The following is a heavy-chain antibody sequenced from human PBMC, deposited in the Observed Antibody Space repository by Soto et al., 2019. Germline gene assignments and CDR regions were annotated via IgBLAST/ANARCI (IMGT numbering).Heavy chain of an antibody. CDR2: ISAYNGNT. CDR3: ARDTRYDSSGYYYYYGMDV. CDR1: GYTFTSYG. Sequence: RASVKVSCKASGYTFTSYGISWVRQAPGQGLEWMGWISAYNGNTNYAQKLQGRVTMTTDTSTSTAYMELRSLRSDDTAVYYCARDTRYDSSGYYYYYGMDVWGQGTTVTVSS. J-gene: IGHJ6*02. V-gene: IGHV1-18*04. D-gene: IGHD3-22*01.